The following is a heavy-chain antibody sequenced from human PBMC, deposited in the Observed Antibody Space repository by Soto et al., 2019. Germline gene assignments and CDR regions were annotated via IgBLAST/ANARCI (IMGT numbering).Heavy chain of an antibody. V-gene: IGHV1-2*04. D-gene: IGHD3-3*01. CDR3: ARDYDFWSGYGPNGMDV. Sequence: ASVKVSCKASGYTFTGYYMHWVRQAPGQGLEWMGWINPNSGGTNYAQKFQGWVTMTRDTSISTAYMELSRLRSDDTAVYYCARDYDFWSGYGPNGMDVWGQGTTVTVSS. CDR1: GYTFTGYY. J-gene: IGHJ6*02. CDR2: INPNSGGT.